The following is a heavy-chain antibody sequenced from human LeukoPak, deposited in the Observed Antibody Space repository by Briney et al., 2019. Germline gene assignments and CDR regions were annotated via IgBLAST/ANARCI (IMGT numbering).Heavy chain of an antibody. CDR3: ARQRIHWFDP. CDR2: IYYSGST. Sequence: SGTLSLTCTVSGVSITSYYWSWIRQPPGKGLEWIGYIYYSGSTNYNPSLKSRVTISVDTSKNQFSLKLSSVTAADTAVYYCARQRIHWFDPWGQGTLVTVSS. J-gene: IGHJ5*02. V-gene: IGHV4-59*08. CDR1: GVSITSYY.